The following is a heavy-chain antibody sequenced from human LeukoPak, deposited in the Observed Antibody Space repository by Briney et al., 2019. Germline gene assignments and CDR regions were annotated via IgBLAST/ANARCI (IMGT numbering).Heavy chain of an antibody. D-gene: IGHD2-21*02. CDR1: GGTFSSYA. J-gene: IGHJ6*02. V-gene: IGHV1-69*13. Sequence: GASVKDSCKASGGTFSSYAISWVRQAPGQGLEWMGGIIPIFGTANYAQKFQGRVTITADESTSTAYMELSSLRSEDTAVYYCARAIVVVTAIPFAYGMDVWGQGTTVTVSS. CDR3: ARAIVVVTAIPFAYGMDV. CDR2: IIPIFGTA.